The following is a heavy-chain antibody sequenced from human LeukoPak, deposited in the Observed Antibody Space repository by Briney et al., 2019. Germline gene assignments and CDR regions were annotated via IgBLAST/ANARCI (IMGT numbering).Heavy chain of an antibody. J-gene: IGHJ4*02. CDR3: ARGLSSKYCSGGSCYHFDY. CDR2: VIPIFGTA. V-gene: IGHV1-69*13. D-gene: IGHD2-15*01. Sequence: GASVKVSCKASGYTFTSYAMNWVRQAPGQGLEWMGGVIPIFGTANYAQKFQGRVTITADESTSTAYMELSSLRSEDTAVYYCARGLSSKYCSGGSCYHFDYWGQGTLVTVSS. CDR1: GYTFTSYA.